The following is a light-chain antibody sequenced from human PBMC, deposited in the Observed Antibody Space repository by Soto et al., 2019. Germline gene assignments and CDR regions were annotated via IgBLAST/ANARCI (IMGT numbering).Light chain of an antibody. J-gene: IGKJ1*01. V-gene: IGKV3-20*01. CDR1: QSVSNNY. CDR2: GAS. CDR3: QQYGSSGT. Sequence: EIVLTQSPGTLSLSPGERATLSCRASQSVSNNYLAWYQQKPGQAPRLLLYGASNRATGIPDRFSGSGSVTDFTLTISRLEPEDFAVYYCQQYGSSGTFGQGTKVEIK.